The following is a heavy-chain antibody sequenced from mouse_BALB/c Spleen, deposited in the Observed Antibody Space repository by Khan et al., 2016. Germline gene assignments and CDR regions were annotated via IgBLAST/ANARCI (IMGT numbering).Heavy chain of an antibody. J-gene: IGHJ3*01. D-gene: IGHD1-2*01. V-gene: IGHV3-8*02. CDR2: ISHSGDS. CDR3: ATWDYYGSALAY. Sequence: VQLKESGPSLAKPSQTLSLTCSVTGDSITSGHWNWIRKFPGNKFDFMGYISHSGDSYYNPSLKSRISITRDTSKNQYYLQLNSVTTEYTATYYCATWDYYGSALAYWGQGTLVTVSA. CDR1: GDSITSGH.